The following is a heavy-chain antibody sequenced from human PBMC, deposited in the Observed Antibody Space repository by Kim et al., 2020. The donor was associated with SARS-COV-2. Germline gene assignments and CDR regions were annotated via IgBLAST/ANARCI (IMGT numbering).Heavy chain of an antibody. D-gene: IGHD6-6*01. CDR1: GFTFSSYA. Sequence: GGSLRLSCAASGFTFSSYAMHWVRQAPGKGLEWVAVISYDGSNKYYADSVKGRFTISRDNSKNTLYLQMNSLRAEDTAVYYCARGDSVGSSHFDYWGQGTLVTVSS. J-gene: IGHJ4*02. CDR3: ARGDSVGSSHFDY. V-gene: IGHV3-30*04. CDR2: ISYDGSNK.